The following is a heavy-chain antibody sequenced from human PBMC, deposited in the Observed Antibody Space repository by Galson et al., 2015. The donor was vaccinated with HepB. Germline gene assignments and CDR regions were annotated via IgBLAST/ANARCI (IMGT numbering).Heavy chain of an antibody. D-gene: IGHD6-13*01. V-gene: IGHV3-30*02. J-gene: IGHJ4*02. CDR3: AKALQAADTSWDFDY. Sequence: SLRLSCAASGFTFSSYGMHWVRQAPGKGLEWVAFIRYDGSNKYYADSVKGRFTISRDNSRNTLYLQMNSLRAEDTAVYYCAKALQAADTSWDFDYWGQGTLVTVSS. CDR1: GFTFSSYG. CDR2: IRYDGSNK.